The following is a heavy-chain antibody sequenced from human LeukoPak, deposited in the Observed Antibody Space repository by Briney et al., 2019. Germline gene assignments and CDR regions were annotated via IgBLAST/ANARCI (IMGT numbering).Heavy chain of an antibody. J-gene: IGHJ6*03. CDR2: INPNSGGT. CDR3: ARDFYSRDYYYYMDV. D-gene: IGHD2-21*01. Sequence: ASVKVSCKASGYTFTGYYMHWVRQAPGQGLEWMGWINPNSGGTNYAQKFQGRVTMTRDTSISTAYMELSRLRSDGTAVYYCARDFYSRDYYYYMDVWGKGTTVTISS. V-gene: IGHV1-2*02. CDR1: GYTFTGYY.